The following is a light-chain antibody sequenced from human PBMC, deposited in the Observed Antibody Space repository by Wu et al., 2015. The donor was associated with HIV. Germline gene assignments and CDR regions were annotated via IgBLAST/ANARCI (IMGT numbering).Light chain of an antibody. Sequence: EIVMTQSPATLSVSPGERATLSCRASQSVSSNLAWYQQKPGQAPRLLIYGASSRATGIPDRFSGSGSGTDFTLTISRLEPEDFAVYYRQQYGSLPLTFGGGPRWRSN. CDR2: GAS. CDR3: QQYGSLPLT. CDR1: QSVSSN. J-gene: IGKJ4*01. V-gene: IGKV3-20*01.